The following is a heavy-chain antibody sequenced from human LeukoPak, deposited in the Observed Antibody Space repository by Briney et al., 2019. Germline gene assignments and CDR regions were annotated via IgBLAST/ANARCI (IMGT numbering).Heavy chain of an antibody. CDR2: IKQDGSEK. J-gene: IGHJ4*02. CDR3: ARAIVVVPAAIQHFDY. Sequence: PGGSLRLSCAASGFTFSSYWMSWVREAPGKGLEWVANIKQDGSEKYYVDSVKGRFTISRDNAKNSLYLQMNSLRAEDTAVYYCARAIVVVPAAIQHFDYWGQGTLVTDSS. D-gene: IGHD2-2*02. CDR1: GFTFSSYW. V-gene: IGHV3-7*01.